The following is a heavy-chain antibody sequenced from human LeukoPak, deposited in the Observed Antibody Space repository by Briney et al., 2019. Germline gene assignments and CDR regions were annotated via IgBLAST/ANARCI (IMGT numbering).Heavy chain of an antibody. CDR3: AKEGVQLLQNAFDI. V-gene: IGHV3-30*02. CDR2: IRYDGSNK. D-gene: IGHD2-2*01. J-gene: IGHJ3*02. Sequence: GGSLRLSCAASGFTFSSYGMHWVRQAPGKGLEWVAFIRYDGSNKYYADSVKGRFTISRDNSKNTLYLQMNSLRAEDTAGYYCAKEGVQLLQNAFDIWGQGTMVTVSS. CDR1: GFTFSSYG.